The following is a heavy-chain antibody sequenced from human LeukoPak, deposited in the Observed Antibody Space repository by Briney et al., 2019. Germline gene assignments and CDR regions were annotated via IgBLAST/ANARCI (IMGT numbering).Heavy chain of an antibody. D-gene: IGHD3-3*01. Sequence: GVSLRLSCAPSGCTFSRHGMHWVRQAPGKGLEWVAIISNDGSRKYYAHSVEGRFTISRDNSKNTLDLQMDTLRAEDTAVYYCARARAWNYFDYWGQETLVTVSS. CDR1: GCTFSRHG. J-gene: IGHJ4*02. V-gene: IGHV3-30*03. CDR3: ARARAWNYFDY. CDR2: ISNDGSRK.